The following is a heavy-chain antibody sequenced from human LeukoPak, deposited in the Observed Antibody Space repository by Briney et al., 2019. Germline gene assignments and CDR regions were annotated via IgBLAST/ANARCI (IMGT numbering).Heavy chain of an antibody. J-gene: IGHJ4*02. CDR2: IYYSGST. D-gene: IGHD1-1*01. CDR3: ARAQLEGYYFDY. CDR1: GGSISSYY. V-gene: IGHV4-59*12. Sequence: PSETLSLTCTVSGGSISSYYWSWIRQPPGKGLEWTGYIYYSGSTNYNPSLKSRVTISVDTSKNQFSLKLSSVTAADTAVYYCARAQLEGYYFDYWGQGTLVTVSS.